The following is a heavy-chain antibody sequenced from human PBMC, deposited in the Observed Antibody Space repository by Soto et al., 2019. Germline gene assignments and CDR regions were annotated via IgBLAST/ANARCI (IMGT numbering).Heavy chain of an antibody. J-gene: IGHJ4*02. CDR1: GGTFSSYT. Sequence: QVQLVQSGAEVKKPGSSVKVSCKASGGTFSSYTISWVRQAPGQGLEWMGRIIPILGIANYAQKFQGRVTXTXDXXTSTAYMELSSLRSEDTAVYYCARQYLPHPYYFDYWGQGTLVTVSS. CDR2: IIPILGIA. CDR3: ARQYLPHPYYFDY. D-gene: IGHD2-2*01. V-gene: IGHV1-69*02.